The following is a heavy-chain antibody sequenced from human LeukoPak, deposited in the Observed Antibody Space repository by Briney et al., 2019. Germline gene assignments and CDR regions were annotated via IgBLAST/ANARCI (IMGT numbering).Heavy chain of an antibody. D-gene: IGHD3-10*01. J-gene: IGHJ4*02. V-gene: IGHV5-51*01. CDR1: GYSFTSCW. CDR2: IYPGDSDT. CDR3: ARLTYYYGSGSYWPGYFDY. Sequence: GESLKISCKGSGYSFTSCWIGWVRQMPGKGLEWMGIIYPGDSDTRYSPSFQGQVTISVDKSISTAYLQWSSLKASDTAMYYCARLTYYYGSGSYWPGYFDYWGQGTLVTVSS.